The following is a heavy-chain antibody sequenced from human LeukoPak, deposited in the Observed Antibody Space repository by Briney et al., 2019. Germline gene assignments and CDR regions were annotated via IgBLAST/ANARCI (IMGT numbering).Heavy chain of an antibody. Sequence: GGSLRHSCAASGFTFSSSAMSWVRQAPGKGLEWVSAISNNGGYTYYADSVQGRSTISRDNSKSTLCLQMNSLRAEDTAVYYCATDRGWRTSGYYLYYFECWGQGTLVTFSS. CDR3: ATDRGWRTSGYYLYYFEC. J-gene: IGHJ4*02. CDR1: GFTFSSSA. V-gene: IGHV3-23*01. CDR2: ISNNGGYT. D-gene: IGHD3-3*01.